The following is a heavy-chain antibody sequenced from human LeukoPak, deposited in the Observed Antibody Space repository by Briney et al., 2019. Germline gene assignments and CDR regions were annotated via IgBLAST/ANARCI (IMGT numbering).Heavy chain of an antibody. CDR1: GFTFSSYS. D-gene: IGHD6-13*01. CDR3: AREGSSWLNWFDP. J-gene: IGHJ5*02. Sequence: GGALRLSCAASGFTFSSYSMNWVRHAPGKGVEWVSYISSSIITIYSADSLKGQLTISRNNAKNSLYLQMNSLRAEDTAVYYCAREGSSWLNWFDPWGEGGLVTVSS. CDR2: ISSSIITI. V-gene: IGHV3-48*01.